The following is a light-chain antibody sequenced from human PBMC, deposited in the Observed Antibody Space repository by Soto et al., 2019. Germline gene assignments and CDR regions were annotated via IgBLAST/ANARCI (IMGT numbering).Light chain of an antibody. J-gene: IGKJ4*01. V-gene: IGKV3-20*01. CDR2: GAS. CDR1: QSVDSSS. CDR3: QQYGRSPLT. Sequence: EIVLTQSPGTLSLSPGERVTLSCRASQSVDSSSLGWYQQKPAQAPRLLIYGASSRATGIPDRFSGSGSGTDFTLTISKLKPEDSAVYYCQQYGRSPLTFGGGTKVEIK.